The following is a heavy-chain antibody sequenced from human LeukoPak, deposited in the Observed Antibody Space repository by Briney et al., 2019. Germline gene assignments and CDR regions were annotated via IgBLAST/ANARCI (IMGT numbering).Heavy chain of an antibody. CDR3: ARDGPGVRGVSFDY. D-gene: IGHD3-10*01. Sequence: ASVKVSCKASGYTFTGYYIHWVRQAPGQGLEWMGWINPNSGGTNYAPNFQGWVTMTRDTSISTAYMVLSRLRSDDTAVYYCARDGPGVRGVSFDYWGQGTLVTVSS. CDR1: GYTFTGYY. V-gene: IGHV1-2*04. J-gene: IGHJ4*02. CDR2: INPNSGGT.